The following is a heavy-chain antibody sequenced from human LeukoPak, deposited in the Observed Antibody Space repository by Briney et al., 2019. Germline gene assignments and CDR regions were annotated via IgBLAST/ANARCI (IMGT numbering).Heavy chain of an antibody. D-gene: IGHD5-18*01. CDR2: ISGSGSSI. J-gene: IGHJ4*02. CDR3: VTDTSMGGLFDY. Sequence: GGSLRLSCTASGFTFSTYEMNWVRQAPGKGLEWISYISGSGSSIFYADSLQGRFTVSRDNAKNSLYLQMNSLRDEDTALYYCVTDTSMGGLFDYWGQGTLVTVSS. V-gene: IGHV3-48*03. CDR1: GFTFSTYE.